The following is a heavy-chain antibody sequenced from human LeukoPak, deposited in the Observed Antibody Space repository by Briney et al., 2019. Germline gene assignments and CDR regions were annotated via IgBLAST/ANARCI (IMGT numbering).Heavy chain of an antibody. V-gene: IGHV3-66*01. Sequence: GGSLRLSCAASGFTVSSNYMSWVRQAPGKGLEWVSVIYSGGSTYYADSVKGRFTISRDNSKNTLYLQMNSLRAEDTAVYYCARDLLLSYYDSSGYWGQGTLVTVSS. CDR2: IYSGGST. CDR3: ARDLLLSYYDSSGY. D-gene: IGHD3-22*01. CDR1: GFTVSSNY. J-gene: IGHJ4*02.